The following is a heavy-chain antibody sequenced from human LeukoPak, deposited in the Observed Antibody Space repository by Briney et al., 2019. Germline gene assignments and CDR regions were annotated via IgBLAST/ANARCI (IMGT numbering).Heavy chain of an antibody. J-gene: IGHJ4*02. CDR2: IYYSGST. Sequence: PSETLSLTCTVSGGSISGSTYYWGWIRQPPGEGLEWIANIYYSGSTFYNPSLQSRVTIPVDTSKNQFSLKLNSVTAADTAVYYCARLGTVTSFDYWGQGTLVTVSS. D-gene: IGHD4-17*01. CDR3: ARLGTVTSFDY. CDR1: GGSISGSTYY. V-gene: IGHV4-39*01.